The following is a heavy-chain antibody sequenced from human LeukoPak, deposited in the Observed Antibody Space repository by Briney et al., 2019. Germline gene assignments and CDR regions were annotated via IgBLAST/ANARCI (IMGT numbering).Heavy chain of an antibody. CDR3: AKDLAYSSGWYYFDY. D-gene: IGHD6-19*01. CDR1: GFTFSSYG. Sequence: GGSLRLSCAASGFTFSSYGMHWVRQAPGKGLEWVAFIRYDGSNKHYADSVKGRFTISRDNSKNTLYLQMNSLRAEDTAVYYCAKDLAYSSGWYYFDYWGQGTLVTVSS. CDR2: IRYDGSNK. J-gene: IGHJ4*02. V-gene: IGHV3-30*02.